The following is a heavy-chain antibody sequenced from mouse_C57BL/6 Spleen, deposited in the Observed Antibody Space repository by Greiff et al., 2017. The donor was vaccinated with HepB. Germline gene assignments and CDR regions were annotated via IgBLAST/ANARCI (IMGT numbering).Heavy chain of an antibody. D-gene: IGHD2-4*01. Sequence: VKLMESGPGLVQPSQSLSITCTVSGFSLTSYGVHWVRQSPGKGLEWLGVIWSGGSTDYNAAFISRLSISKDNSKSQVFFKMNSLQADDTAIYYCARKPYDYDEGGYAMDYWGQGTSVTVSS. J-gene: IGHJ4*01. CDR3: ARKPYDYDEGGYAMDY. CDR2: IWSGGST. CDR1: GFSLTSYG. V-gene: IGHV2-2*01.